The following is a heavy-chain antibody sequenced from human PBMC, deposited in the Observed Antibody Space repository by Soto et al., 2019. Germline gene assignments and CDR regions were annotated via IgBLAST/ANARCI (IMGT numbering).Heavy chain of an antibody. J-gene: IGHJ4*02. V-gene: IGHV4-59*01. CDR3: ARWYGGSLDY. D-gene: IGHD4-17*01. CDR1: GGSISSYY. CDR2: IYYSGST. Sequence: SETLSLTCTVAGGSISSYYWSWIRQPPGKGLEWIGYIYYSGSTNYNPSLKSRVTISVDTSKNQFSLKLSSVTAADTAVYYCARWYGGSLDYWGQGTLVTVSS.